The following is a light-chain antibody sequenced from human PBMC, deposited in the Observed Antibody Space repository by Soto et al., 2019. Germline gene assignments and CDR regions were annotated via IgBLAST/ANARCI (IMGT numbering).Light chain of an antibody. CDR1: SSNIGSNT. CDR3: VAWDDSLNGYVV. CDR2: SNN. J-gene: IGLJ2*01. V-gene: IGLV1-44*01. Sequence: HSVLTKPPSGYGIPGQRVTISCSGSSSNIGSNTVNWYQQLPGTAPKLVIYSNNQRPSGVPDRFSDSKSGTSASLAISGLQSEDEADYYCVAWDDSLNGYVVFGGGTKVTVL.